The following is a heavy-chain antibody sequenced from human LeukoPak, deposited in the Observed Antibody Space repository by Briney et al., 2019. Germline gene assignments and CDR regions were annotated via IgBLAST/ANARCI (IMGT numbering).Heavy chain of an antibody. CDR3: LTVVETTIAAFDI. J-gene: IGHJ3*02. V-gene: IGHV3-74*01. D-gene: IGHD1-26*01. Sequence: GGSLRLSCAASRFTFSNYWLHWVRQAPGKGLVWVSRIDANAKTTSYADSVKGRFTISTDNAKKTLYLQMNSLRVEDTAVYYCLTVVETTIAAFDIWGQGTMVTVSS. CDR1: RFTFSNYW. CDR2: IDANAKTT.